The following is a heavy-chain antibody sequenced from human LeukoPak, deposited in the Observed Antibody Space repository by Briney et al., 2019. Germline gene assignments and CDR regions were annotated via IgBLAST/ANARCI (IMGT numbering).Heavy chain of an antibody. J-gene: IGHJ4*02. CDR3: ARDQGWNHVRFLGYYFDY. V-gene: IGHV1-69*13. D-gene: IGHD1-14*01. CDR1: GGTFSSYA. Sequence: SVKVSCKASGGTFSSYAISWVRQAPGQGLEWMGGIIPIFGTANYAQKFQGRVTITADESTSTAYMELSSLRSEDTAVYYCARDQGWNHVRFLGYYFDYWGQGTLVTVSS. CDR2: IIPIFGTA.